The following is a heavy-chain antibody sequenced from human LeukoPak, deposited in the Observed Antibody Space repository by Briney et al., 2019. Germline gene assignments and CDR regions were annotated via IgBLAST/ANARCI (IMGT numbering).Heavy chain of an antibody. Sequence: GGALILSCAASGFTFSSYEMNWVRQAPGKGLEWVSYISSSGSTIYYADSVKGRFSISRDNAKNSLYLQMNSLRAEDTAVYYCARQDYYDSSGYEDYWGQGTLVSVSS. CDR3: ARQDYYDSSGYEDY. V-gene: IGHV3-48*03. CDR2: ISSSGSTI. D-gene: IGHD3-22*01. J-gene: IGHJ4*02. CDR1: GFTFSSYE.